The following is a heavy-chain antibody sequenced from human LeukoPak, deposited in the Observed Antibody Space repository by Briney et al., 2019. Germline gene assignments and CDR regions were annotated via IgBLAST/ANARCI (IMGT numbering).Heavy chain of an antibody. CDR2: IYYSGST. CDR1: GGSISSSSYY. V-gene: IGHV4-39*01. CDR3: ARLVQMGGKYYFDY. D-gene: IGHD3-10*01. Sequence: SETLSLTCTVSGGSISSSSYYWGWIRQPPGKGLEWIGSIYYSGSTYYNPSLKSRVTISVDTSKNQFSLRLSSVTAADTAVYYCARLVQMGGKYYFDYWGQGTLVTVSS. J-gene: IGHJ4*02.